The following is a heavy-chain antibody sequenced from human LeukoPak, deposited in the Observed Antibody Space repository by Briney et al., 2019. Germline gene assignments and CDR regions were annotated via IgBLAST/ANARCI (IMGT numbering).Heavy chain of an antibody. V-gene: IGHV3-9*01. CDR2: ISYNSGTI. D-gene: IGHD5-18*01. J-gene: IGHJ6*02. CDR1: GFTFSSYA. CDR3: AKGIQTGYSFGMDV. Sequence: GGSLRLSCAASGFTFSSYAMSWVRQAPGKGLEWVSGISYNSGTIGYADSVKGRFTISRDNAKNSLYLQMNSLRAEDTALYYCAKGIQTGYSFGMDVWGQGTTVTVSS.